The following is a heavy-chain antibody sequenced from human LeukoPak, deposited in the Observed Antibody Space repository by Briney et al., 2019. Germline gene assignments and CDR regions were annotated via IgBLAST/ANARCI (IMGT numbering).Heavy chain of an antibody. CDR2: TYYSGST. D-gene: IGHD2-2*01. J-gene: IGHJ4*02. Sequence: SETLSLTCTVSGGSISSGGYYWSWIRQHPGKGLEWIGYTYYSGSTYYNPSLKSRVTISVDTSKNQFSLKLSSVTAADTAVYYCARAAVAIVVVPAAIEFDYWGQGTLVTVSS. CDR1: GGSISSGGYY. CDR3: ARAAVAIVVVPAAIEFDY. V-gene: IGHV4-31*03.